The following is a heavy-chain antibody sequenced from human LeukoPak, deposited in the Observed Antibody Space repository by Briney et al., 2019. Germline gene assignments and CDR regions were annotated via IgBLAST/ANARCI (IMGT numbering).Heavy chain of an antibody. CDR1: GGSISSYY. CDR3: ARDGYYDSSGYGY. J-gene: IGHJ4*02. V-gene: IGHV4-59*01. CDR2: IYYSGST. Sequence: PSETLSLTCTVSGGSISSYYRSWIRRPPGKGLEWIGYIYYSGSTNYNPSLKSRVTISVDTSKNQFSLKLSSVTAADTAVYYCARDGYYDSSGYGYWGQGTLVTVSS. D-gene: IGHD3-22*01.